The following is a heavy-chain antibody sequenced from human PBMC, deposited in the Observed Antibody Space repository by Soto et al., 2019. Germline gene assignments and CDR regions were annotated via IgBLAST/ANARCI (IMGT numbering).Heavy chain of an antibody. CDR3: AKDDSPYSTVPHFDY. D-gene: IGHD1-26*01. J-gene: IGHJ4*02. V-gene: IGHV3-23*01. CDR2: ISVSGGST. CDR1: GFSFSRFA. Sequence: EVQLLESGGGLVQPGGSLRLSCAASGFSFSRFAMGWVRQVPGKGLEWVSAISVSGGSTYYADSVKGRFTISRDNSKNPLYLKMSGLRAEHTAVYYVAKDDSPYSTVPHFDYWGKGTLVTVS.